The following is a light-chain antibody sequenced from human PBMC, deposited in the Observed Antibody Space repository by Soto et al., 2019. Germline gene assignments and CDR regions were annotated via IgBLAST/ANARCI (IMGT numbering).Light chain of an antibody. CDR2: KAS. CDR3: QQYNSYQYT. CDR1: QSISSW. J-gene: IGKJ2*01. V-gene: IGKV1-5*03. Sequence: DIQMTQSPSTLSASVGDRVPINCRASQSISSWLAWYQQKPGKAPKLLIYKASSLEGGIPSRFSGSGSETEFTLTISSLQPEDFATYYCQQYNSYQYTFGQGTKLEIK.